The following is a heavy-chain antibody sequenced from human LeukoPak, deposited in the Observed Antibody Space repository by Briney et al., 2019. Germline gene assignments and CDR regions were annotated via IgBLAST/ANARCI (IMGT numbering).Heavy chain of an antibody. J-gene: IGHJ4*02. D-gene: IGHD6-19*01. CDR3: ARLSGWTIDY. V-gene: IGHV3-74*01. CDR2: IDRDGSRI. CDR1: GFTFSSYW. Sequence: GGSLRLSCAVSGFTFSSYWMHWVRQAPGKGLVWVSRIDRDGSRINYADSVKGRFTISRDNSKNTLYLQMNSLRAEDTAVYYCARLSGWTIDYWGQGTLVTVSS.